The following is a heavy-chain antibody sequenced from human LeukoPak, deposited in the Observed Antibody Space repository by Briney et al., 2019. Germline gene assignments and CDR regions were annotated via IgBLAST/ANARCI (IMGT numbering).Heavy chain of an antibody. CDR2: IYHSGST. V-gene: IGHV4-4*02. Sequence: SETLSLTCAVSGASISSNNWWNWVRQPPGKGLEWIGEIYHSGSTNYNPSLKSRVTISVDTSKKQFSLKVSSVTAADTAVYYCARGFRGASFDYWGQGTLVTVSS. CDR1: GASISSNNW. J-gene: IGHJ4*02. CDR3: ARGFRGASFDY. D-gene: IGHD1-26*01.